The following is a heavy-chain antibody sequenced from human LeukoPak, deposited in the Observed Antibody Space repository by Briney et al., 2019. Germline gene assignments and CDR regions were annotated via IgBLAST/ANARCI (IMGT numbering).Heavy chain of an antibody. V-gene: IGHV3-23*01. CDR2: ISGSGGST. J-gene: IGHJ3*02. Sequence: GGSLRLSCAASGFTFSSYAMSWVRQAPGKGLEWVSAISGSGGSTYYADSVKGRFTISRDNSKNTLYLQMNSLRAEDTAVYYCAKDFLRALRFLEWLPPNAFDIWGQGTMVTVSS. CDR3: AKDFLRALRFLEWLPPNAFDI. D-gene: IGHD3-3*01. CDR1: GFTFSSYA.